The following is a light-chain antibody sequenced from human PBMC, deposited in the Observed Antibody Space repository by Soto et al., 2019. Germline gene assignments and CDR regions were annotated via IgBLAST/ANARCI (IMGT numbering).Light chain of an antibody. Sequence: QPVLTQSPSASASLGASVKLTCTLSSGHSSYAIAWHQQQPEKGPRYLMKLNSDGSHSKVDGIPDRFSGSSSGAERYLTISSLQSEDEADYYCQTWGSGTVVFGGGTKVTVL. CDR1: SGHSSYA. V-gene: IGLV4-69*01. CDR2: LNSDGSH. J-gene: IGLJ2*01. CDR3: QTWGSGTVV.